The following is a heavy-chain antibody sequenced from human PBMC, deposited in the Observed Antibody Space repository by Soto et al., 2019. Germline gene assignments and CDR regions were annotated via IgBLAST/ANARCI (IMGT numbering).Heavy chain of an antibody. CDR3: ARAHYGDYGYGMDV. CDR1: GGSISSGGYS. D-gene: IGHD4-17*01. J-gene: IGHJ6*02. Sequence: PSETLSLTCAVSGGSISSGGYSWSWIRQPPGKGLEWIGYIYESGSTYYNPSLKSRVTISVDRSKNQFSLKLSSVTAADTAVYYCARAHYGDYGYGMDVWGQGTKVTVSS. V-gene: IGHV4-30-2*01. CDR2: IYESGST.